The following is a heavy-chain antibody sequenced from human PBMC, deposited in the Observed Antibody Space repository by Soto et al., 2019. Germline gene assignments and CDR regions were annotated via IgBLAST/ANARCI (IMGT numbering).Heavy chain of an antibody. CDR1: GGSIDTYY. J-gene: IGHJ4*02. CDR2: IYYSGST. Sequence: SETLSLTCNVSGGSIDTYYWRWIRQPPGKGLEWIGYIYYSGSTNYNPSLQSRVTISVDTSKNQFSLKLNSVTAADTAVYYCARGPANPHFWGKGTLVTVSS. CDR3: ARGPANPHF. V-gene: IGHV4-59*08.